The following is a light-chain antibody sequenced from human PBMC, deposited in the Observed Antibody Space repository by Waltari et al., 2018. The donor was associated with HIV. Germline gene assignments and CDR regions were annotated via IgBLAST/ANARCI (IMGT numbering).Light chain of an antibody. CDR2: RNN. CDR1: SSNIGTNY. Sequence: QSVLTQPPSASGTPGQRVTISCSGSSSNIGTNYVYWYQQLPGTAPKLLIYRNNQRPSGVPDRFSGSKSGTSASLAISGLRSEDDADYYCAAWRDSLSAVVFGGGTKLTVL. J-gene: IGLJ2*01. CDR3: AAWRDSLSAVV. V-gene: IGLV1-47*01.